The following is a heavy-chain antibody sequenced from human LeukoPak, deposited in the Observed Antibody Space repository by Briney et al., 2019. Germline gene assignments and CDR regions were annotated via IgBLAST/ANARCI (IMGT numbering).Heavy chain of an antibody. CDR3: ARDTVQGRYFDY. J-gene: IGHJ4*02. V-gene: IGHV4-34*01. D-gene: IGHD3-10*01. CDR2: INHSGST. CDR1: GGSFSGYY. Sequence: KPSETLSLTCAVYGGSFSGYYWSWLRQPPGEGLEWIGEINHSGSTNYNPSLKSRVTISVDTSKNQFSLKLSSVTAADTAVYYCARDTVQGRYFDYWGQGTLVTVSS.